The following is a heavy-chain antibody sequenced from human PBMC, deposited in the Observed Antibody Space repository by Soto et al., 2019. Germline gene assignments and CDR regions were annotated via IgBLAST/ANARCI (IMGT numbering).Heavy chain of an antibody. V-gene: IGHV1-69*01. J-gene: IGHJ6*02. CDR3: ARGWAITGTPYGIDV. D-gene: IGHD1-20*01. CDR2: IIPIFGTA. Sequence: SCKACGGTFSSYAISWARQDNGQGLEWMGGIIPIFGTANYAQKFQGRVTITADESTSTAYMELSSLRSEDTAVYYCARGWAITGTPYGIDVWGQATTVSVSS. CDR1: GGTFSSYA.